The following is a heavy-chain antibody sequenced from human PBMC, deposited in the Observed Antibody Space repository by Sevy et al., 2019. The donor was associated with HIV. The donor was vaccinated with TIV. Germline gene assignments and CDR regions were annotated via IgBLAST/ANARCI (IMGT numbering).Heavy chain of an antibody. CDR3: ARGFDGWDTSPGGLDV. CDR1: EYSFTAYY. Sequence: ATVKVSCKASEYSFTAYYIHWVGQAPRQGLERMGWMNPNNGNKGYAQKFQDRLTLTRDTSISIAYLELSSLRSDDTALYFCARGFDGWDTSPGGLDVWGQGTTVTVSS. D-gene: IGHD1-26*01. V-gene: IGHV1-8*02. J-gene: IGHJ6*02. CDR2: MNPNNGNK.